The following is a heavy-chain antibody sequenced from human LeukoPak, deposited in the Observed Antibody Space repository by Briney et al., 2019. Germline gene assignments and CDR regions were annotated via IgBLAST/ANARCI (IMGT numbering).Heavy chain of an antibody. CDR2: ISWNSGSI. Sequence: PGGSLRLSCAASGFTFDGYAMHWVRQAPGKGLEWVSGISWNSGSIGYADSVKGRFTISRDNAKNSLYLQMNSLRAEDMALYYCAKSLEGVRGAFDYWGQGTLVTVSS. V-gene: IGHV3-9*03. CDR1: GFTFDGYA. D-gene: IGHD3-16*01. J-gene: IGHJ4*02. CDR3: AKSLEGVRGAFDY.